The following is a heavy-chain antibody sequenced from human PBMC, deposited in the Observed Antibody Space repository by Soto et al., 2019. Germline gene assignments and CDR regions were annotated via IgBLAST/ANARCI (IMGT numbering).Heavy chain of an antibody. CDR3: ASSGYSGYDLYYGMDV. D-gene: IGHD5-12*01. Sequence: SVKVSCKASGGTFSSYAISWVRQAPGQGLEWMGGIIPIFGTANYAQKFQGRVTITADESTSTAYMELSSLRSEDTAVYYCASSGYSGYDLYYGMDVWGQGTTVTSP. J-gene: IGHJ6*02. V-gene: IGHV1-69*13. CDR1: GGTFSSYA. CDR2: IIPIFGTA.